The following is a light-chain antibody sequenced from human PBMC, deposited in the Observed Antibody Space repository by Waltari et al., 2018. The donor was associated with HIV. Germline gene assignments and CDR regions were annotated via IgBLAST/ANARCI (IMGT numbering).Light chain of an antibody. CDR1: QGVGSN. CDR2: GAA. CDR3: QQYNIRPRGNT. Sequence: DIVMTQSPAILSVSPGEGVTLSCSASQGVGSNLAWYQQKLGQAPRLLIYGAATRAAEIPVRFSGSGSGTDFTLTIDSLQSEDFATYYCQQYNIRPRGNTFGQGTKLQIK. V-gene: IGKV3-15*01. J-gene: IGKJ2*01.